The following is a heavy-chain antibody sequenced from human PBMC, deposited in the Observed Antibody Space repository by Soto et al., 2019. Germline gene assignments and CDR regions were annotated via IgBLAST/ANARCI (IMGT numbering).Heavy chain of an antibody. D-gene: IGHD3-10*01. CDR3: ASTYYYGSGSYYNFDY. J-gene: IGHJ4*02. V-gene: IGHV3-11*04. CDR2: ISSSGSTI. Sequence: GGSLRLSCAASGSTFSDYYMSWIRQAPGKGLEWVSYISSSGSTIYYADSVKGRFTISRDNAKNSLYLQMNSLRAADTAVYYCASTYYYGSGSYYNFDYWGQGTLVTVSS. CDR1: GSTFSDYY.